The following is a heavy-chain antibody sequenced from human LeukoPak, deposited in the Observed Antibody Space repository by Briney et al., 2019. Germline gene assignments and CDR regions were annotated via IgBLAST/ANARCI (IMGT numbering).Heavy chain of an antibody. Sequence: GSLRLSCAASGFTFDDYAMHWVRQAPGKGLEWVSLISGDGGSTYYADSVKGRFTISRDNSKNSLYLQMNSLRTEDAALYYCAKDIGGLGDNWFDPWGQGTLVTVSS. D-gene: IGHD3/OR15-3a*01. CDR1: GFTFDDYA. CDR2: ISGDGGST. V-gene: IGHV3-43*02. J-gene: IGHJ5*02. CDR3: AKDIGGLGDNWFDP.